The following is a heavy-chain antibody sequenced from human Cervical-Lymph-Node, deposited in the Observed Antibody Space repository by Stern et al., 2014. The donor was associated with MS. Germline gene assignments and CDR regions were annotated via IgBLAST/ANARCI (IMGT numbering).Heavy chain of an antibody. CDR3: ARDYYDFWSGSVYYIDY. Sequence: QVQLVQSGAEVKKPGASGKVSCKASGYTFTSYGISWVRQAPGQGLEWMGWVSAYNGNTNYAQKLPGRVTMTTDKSTSTAYMELRSLRSDDTAVYYCARDYYDFWSGSVYYIDYWGQGTLVTVSS. CDR2: VSAYNGNT. J-gene: IGHJ4*02. V-gene: IGHV1-18*01. D-gene: IGHD3-3*01. CDR1: GYTFTSYG.